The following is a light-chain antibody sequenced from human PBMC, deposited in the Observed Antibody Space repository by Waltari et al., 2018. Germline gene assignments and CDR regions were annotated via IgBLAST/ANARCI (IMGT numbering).Light chain of an antibody. CDR2: EVS. J-gene: IGLJ1*01. Sequence: QSALTQPASVSGSPGQPLTISCTGTSSDVGSYTLVSWYQQHPGKPPKLMIYEVSKRPSGVSNRFSGSKSGNTASLTISGLQAEDEADYYCCSYAGSSTLLFGTGTKVTVL. CDR1: SSDVGSYTL. CDR3: CSYAGSSTLL. V-gene: IGLV2-23*01.